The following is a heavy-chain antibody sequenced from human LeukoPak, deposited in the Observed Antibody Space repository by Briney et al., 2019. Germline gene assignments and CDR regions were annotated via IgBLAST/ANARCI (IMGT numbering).Heavy chain of an antibody. Sequence: GGSLRLSCAASGFTFSSYSMNWVRQAPGKGLEWVSSISSSSSYIYYADSVKGRFTISRDNAKNSLYLQMNSLRAEDTAVCYCARKDKYCSGGSCYSLHFDYWGQGTLVTVSS. CDR3: ARKDKYCSGGSCYSLHFDY. J-gene: IGHJ4*02. D-gene: IGHD2-15*01. V-gene: IGHV3-21*01. CDR1: GFTFSSYS. CDR2: ISSSSSYI.